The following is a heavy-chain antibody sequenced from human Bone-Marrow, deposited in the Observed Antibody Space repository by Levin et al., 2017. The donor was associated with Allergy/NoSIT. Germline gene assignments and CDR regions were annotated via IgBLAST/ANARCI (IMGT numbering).Heavy chain of an antibody. CDR2: ISGSGGST. J-gene: IGHJ5*02. CDR1: GFTFSSYA. Sequence: GGSLRLSCAASGFTFSSYAMSWVRQAPGKGLEWVSAISGSGGSTYYADSVKGRFTISRDSSKNTLYLQMNSLRAEDTAVYYCAKDSFINNWNYGDWFDPWGQGTLVTVSS. D-gene: IGHD1-7*01. V-gene: IGHV3-23*01. CDR3: AKDSFINNWNYGDWFDP.